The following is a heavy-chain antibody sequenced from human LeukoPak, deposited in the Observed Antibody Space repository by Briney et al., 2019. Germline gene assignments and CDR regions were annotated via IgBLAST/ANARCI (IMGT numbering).Heavy chain of an antibody. J-gene: IGHJ4*02. CDR3: AKDRAAVVVATTFDY. V-gene: IGHV3-30*18. D-gene: IGHD5-12*01. CDR2: ISSDGSKK. CDR1: GFTFSNYG. Sequence: GGSLRLSCAASGFTFSNYGMHWVRQAPGKGLEWVAVISSDGSKKYYADSVKGRFTISRDASKNTLYLQMNSLRAEDTAVYYCAKDRAAVVVATTFDYWGQGTLVTVSS.